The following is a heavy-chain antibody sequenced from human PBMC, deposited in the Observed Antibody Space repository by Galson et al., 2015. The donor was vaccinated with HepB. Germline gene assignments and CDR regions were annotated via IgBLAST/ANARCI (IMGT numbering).Heavy chain of an antibody. V-gene: IGHV4-59*01. Sequence: TLSLTCTVSGGSISSYYWSWIRQPPGKGLEWIGYIYYSGSTNYNPSLKSRVTISVDTSKNQFSLKLSSVTAADTAVYYCARRYGDYVQAFDYWGQGTLVTVSS. D-gene: IGHD4-17*01. CDR2: IYYSGST. CDR3: ARRYGDYVQAFDY. J-gene: IGHJ4*02. CDR1: GGSISSYY.